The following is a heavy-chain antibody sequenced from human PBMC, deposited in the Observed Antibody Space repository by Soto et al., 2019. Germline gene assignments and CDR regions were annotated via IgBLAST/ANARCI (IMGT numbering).Heavy chain of an antibody. Sequence: ASVKVSCKASGYTFTSYAMHWVRQAPGQRLEWMGWINAGNGNTKYSQKFQGRVTITRDTSASTAYMELSSLRSEDTAVYYCARQPTTGDTDLWFDPWGQGTLVTVSS. CDR2: INAGNGNT. J-gene: IGHJ5*02. CDR1: GYTFTSYA. CDR3: ARQPTTGDTDLWFDP. V-gene: IGHV1-3*01. D-gene: IGHD2-21*01.